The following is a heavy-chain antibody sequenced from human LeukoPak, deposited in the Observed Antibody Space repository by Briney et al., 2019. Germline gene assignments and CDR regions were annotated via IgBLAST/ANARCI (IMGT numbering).Heavy chain of an antibody. D-gene: IGHD4/OR15-4a*01. Sequence: ASVKVSCKASGYTFTSYYMHWVRQAPGQGLEWMGIINPSGGSTSYAQKFQGRVTMTRDTSTSTVYMELSSLRSEDTAVHYCARVVPPYNWFDPWGQGTLVTVSS. J-gene: IGHJ5*02. CDR2: INPSGGST. CDR3: ARVVPPYNWFDP. V-gene: IGHV1-46*01. CDR1: GYTFTSYY.